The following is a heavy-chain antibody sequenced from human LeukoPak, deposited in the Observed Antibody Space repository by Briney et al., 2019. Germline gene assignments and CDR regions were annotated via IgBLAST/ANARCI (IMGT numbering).Heavy chain of an antibody. J-gene: IGHJ3*02. CDR1: GYTFTSYA. CDR2: INAGNGNT. V-gene: IGHV1-3*01. D-gene: IGHD5-12*01. CDR3: ARASVDDAFDI. Sequence: ASVKVSCKASGYTFTSYAMHWVRQAPGQRLEWMGWINAGNGNTKYSQKFQGRVTITRDTSASTAYMELSSPRSEDTAVYYCARASVDDAFDIWGQGTMVTVSS.